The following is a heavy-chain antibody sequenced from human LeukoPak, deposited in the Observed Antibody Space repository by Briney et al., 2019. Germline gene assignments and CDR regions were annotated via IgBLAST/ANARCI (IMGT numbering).Heavy chain of an antibody. CDR2: MNPNSGNT. J-gene: IGHJ5*02. D-gene: IGHD3-22*01. V-gene: IGHV1-8*03. CDR1: GYTFTSYD. CDR3: ARVKSYYDSSPGS. Sequence: GASVKVSCKASGYTFTSYDINWVRQAAGQGLEWMRWMNPNSGNTGYAQKFQGRVTITRNTSISTAYMELSSLRSEDTAVYYCARVKSYYDSSPGSWGQGTLVTVSS.